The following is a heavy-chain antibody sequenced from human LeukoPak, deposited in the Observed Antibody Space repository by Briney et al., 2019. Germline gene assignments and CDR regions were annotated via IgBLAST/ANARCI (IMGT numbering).Heavy chain of an antibody. J-gene: IGHJ4*02. CDR1: GYTFTSYG. Sequence: GASVKVSCKASGYTFTSYGISWVRQAPGQGLEWMGWISAYNGNTNYAQKLQGRVTMTTDTSTSTAYMELRSLRSDDTAVYYCARALRSIMITFGGNTASDYWGQGTLVTVSS. V-gene: IGHV1-18*01. CDR2: ISAYNGNT. D-gene: IGHD3-16*01. CDR3: ARALRSIMITFGGNTASDY.